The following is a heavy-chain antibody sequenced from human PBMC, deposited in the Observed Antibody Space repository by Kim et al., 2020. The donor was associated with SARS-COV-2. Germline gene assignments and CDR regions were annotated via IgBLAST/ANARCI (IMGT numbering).Heavy chain of an antibody. V-gene: IGHV1-69*13. CDR1: GGTFSSYA. Sequence: SVKVSCKASGGTFSSYAISWVRQAPGQGLEWMGGIIPIFGTANYAQKFQGRVTITADESTSTAYMELSSLRSEDTAVYYCARGVRQQLEENWFDPWGQGTLVTVSS. CDR2: IIPIFGTA. D-gene: IGHD6-13*01. J-gene: IGHJ5*02. CDR3: ARGVRQQLEENWFDP.